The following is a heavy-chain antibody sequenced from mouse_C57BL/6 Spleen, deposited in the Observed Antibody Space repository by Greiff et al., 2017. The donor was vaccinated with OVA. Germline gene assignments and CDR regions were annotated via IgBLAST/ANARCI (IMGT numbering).Heavy chain of an antibody. CDR3: ASGTGFSFDY. V-gene: IGHV1-82*01. J-gene: IGHJ2*01. D-gene: IGHD4-1*01. Sequence: QVQLKESGPELVKPGASVKISCKASGYAFSSSWMNWVKQRPGKGLEWIGRIYPGDGDTNYNGKFKGKATLTADKSSSTAYMQLSSLTSEDSAVYFCASGTGFSFDYWGQGTTLTVSS. CDR2: IYPGDGDT. CDR1: GYAFSSSW.